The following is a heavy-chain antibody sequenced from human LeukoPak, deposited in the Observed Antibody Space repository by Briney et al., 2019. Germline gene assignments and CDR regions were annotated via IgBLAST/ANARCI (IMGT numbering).Heavy chain of an antibody. J-gene: IGHJ5*02. D-gene: IGHD3-3*01. CDR2: IIPILGIA. CDR1: GYTFTSYG. CDR3: ARGNIELRFLEWSMGWFDP. V-gene: IGHV1-69*04. Sequence: GASVKVSCKASGYTFTSYGISWVRQAPGQGLEWMGRIIPILGIANYAQKFQGRVTITADKSTSTAYMELSSLRSEDTAVYYCARGNIELRFLEWSMGWFDPWGQGTLVTVSS.